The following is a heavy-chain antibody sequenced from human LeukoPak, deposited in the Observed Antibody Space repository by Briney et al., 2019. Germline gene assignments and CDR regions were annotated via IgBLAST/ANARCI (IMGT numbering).Heavy chain of an antibody. CDR1: RLTSTGYG. D-gene: IGHD1-14*01. Sequence: GGCLSLSCAASRLTSTGYGMHWVGRAPGKGVGGGGVISYDGSNKYYADSVKGRFTISRDNSKNTPYLQMNSLRSEDTTVYYCAKDPRTSWSGRFDYWGQGTLVTVSS. CDR3: AKDPRTSWSGRFDY. J-gene: IGHJ4*02. CDR2: ISYDGSNK. V-gene: IGHV3-30*18.